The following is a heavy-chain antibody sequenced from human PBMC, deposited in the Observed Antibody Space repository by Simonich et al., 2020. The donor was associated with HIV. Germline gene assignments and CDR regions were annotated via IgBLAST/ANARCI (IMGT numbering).Heavy chain of an antibody. V-gene: IGHV3-7*01. CDR2: IKKDGSQK. CDR1: GFTFSRYW. Sequence: EVQLVESGGGLVQPGGSLRLSCAASGFTFSRYWMTWVRQAPGKGLEWVANIKKDGSQKYYVDSVKGRFTISRDNAKNLLYLQMDSLRVEDTAVYYCARGWDGSSSSLDDYWGQGTLVTVSS. CDR3: ARGWDGSSSSLDDY. D-gene: IGHD6-6*01. J-gene: IGHJ4*02.